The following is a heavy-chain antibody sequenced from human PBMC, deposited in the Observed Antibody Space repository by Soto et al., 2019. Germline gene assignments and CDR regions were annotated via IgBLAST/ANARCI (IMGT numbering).Heavy chain of an antibody. CDR2: INPSGGST. CDR1: GYTFTSYY. D-gene: IGHD3-9*01. V-gene: IGHV1-46*03. J-gene: IGHJ6*03. Sequence: ASVKVSCKASGYTFTSYYMHWVRQAPGQGLEWMGIINPSGGSTSYAQKFQGRVTMTRDTSTSTVYMELSSLRSEDTAAYYCASTLRYFRKTDYYYMDVWGKGTTVTVSS. CDR3: ASTLRYFRKTDYYYMDV.